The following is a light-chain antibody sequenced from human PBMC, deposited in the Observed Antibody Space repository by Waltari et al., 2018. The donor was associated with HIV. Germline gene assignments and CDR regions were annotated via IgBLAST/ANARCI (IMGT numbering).Light chain of an antibody. CDR2: GAS. J-gene: IGKJ4*01. CDR3: QQYSKWPPLT. CDR1: QRISTN. V-gene: IGKV3-15*01. Sequence: EILMTQSPVTLSVSPGDRASLSCRASQRISTNLAWYQHKPGHAPRPLIYGASTRATGVPARFSGSGSGTEFTLTISSLQSEDFAVYYCQQYSKWPPLTFGGGTKVEIK.